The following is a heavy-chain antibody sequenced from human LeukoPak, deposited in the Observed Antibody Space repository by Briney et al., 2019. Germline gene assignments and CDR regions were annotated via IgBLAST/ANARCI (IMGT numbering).Heavy chain of an antibody. D-gene: IGHD1-26*01. CDR1: GYSFTSYW. CDR3: ARLYSNAPRKGHPETHYMDV. J-gene: IGHJ6*03. V-gene: IGHV5-51*01. CDR2: IYPGDSDT. Sequence: GESLKISCKGSGYSFTSYWIGWVRQMPGKGLEWMGIIYPGDSDTRYSPSFQGQVTISADKSISTAYLQWSSLKASDTAMYYCARLYSNAPRKGHPETHYMDVWGKGTTVTISS.